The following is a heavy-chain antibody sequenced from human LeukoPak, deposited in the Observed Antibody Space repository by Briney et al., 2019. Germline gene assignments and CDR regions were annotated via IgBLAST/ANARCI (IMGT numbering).Heavy chain of an antibody. CDR2: IYYSGST. V-gene: IGHV4-59*01. CDR3: ARVLAAAGSDAFDI. D-gene: IGHD6-13*01. CDR1: GGSISSYY. J-gene: IGHJ3*02. Sequence: SETLSLTCTVSGGSISSYYWSWIRQPPGKRLEWIGYIYYSGSTNYNPSLKSRVTISVDTSKNQFSLKLSSVTAADTAVYYCARVLAAAGSDAFDIWGQGTMVTVSS.